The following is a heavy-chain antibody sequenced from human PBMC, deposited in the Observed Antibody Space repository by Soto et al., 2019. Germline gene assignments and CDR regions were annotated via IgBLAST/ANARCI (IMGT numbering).Heavy chain of an antibody. V-gene: IGHV1-24*01. J-gene: IGHJ6*03. Sequence: ASVKVSCKVSGYTLTELSMHWVRQAPGKGLEWMGGFDPEDGETIYAQKFQGRVTMTEDTSTDTAYMELSSLRSEDTAVYYCATALRIAAAGHPDYYMDVWGKGTTVTVSS. D-gene: IGHD6-13*01. CDR2: FDPEDGET. CDR3: ATALRIAAAGHPDYYMDV. CDR1: GYTLTELS.